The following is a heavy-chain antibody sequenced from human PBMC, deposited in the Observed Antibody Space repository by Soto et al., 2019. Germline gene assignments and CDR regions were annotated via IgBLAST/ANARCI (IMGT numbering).Heavy chain of an antibody. CDR3: AKDGADYYDSSGYYYLY. J-gene: IGHJ4*02. CDR1: GFTFSSYA. CDR2: ISGSGGST. Sequence: PGGSLRLSCAASGFTFSSYAMSWVRQAPGKGLEWVSAISGSGGSTYYADSVKGRFTISRDNSKNTLYLQMNSLRAEDTAVYYCAKDGADYYDSSGYYYLYWGQGTLVTVSS. V-gene: IGHV3-23*01. D-gene: IGHD3-22*01.